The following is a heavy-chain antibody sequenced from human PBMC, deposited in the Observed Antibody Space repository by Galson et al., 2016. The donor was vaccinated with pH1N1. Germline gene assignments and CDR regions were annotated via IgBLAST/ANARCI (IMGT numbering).Heavy chain of an antibody. Sequence: SVKVSCKASGYTFTDNFIHWVRQTPGQGLEWLGWIHPDSGGPNYAQSFNHRVTTNSDTSINTIFMQLSSLRSDDTAIYFCARILSTDYDFWSSYNLPFDLWGQGTLVTVSS. CDR3: ARILSTDYDFWSSYNLPFDL. CDR1: GYTFTDNF. V-gene: IGHV1-2*02. D-gene: IGHD3-3*01. J-gene: IGHJ4*02. CDR2: IHPDSGGP.